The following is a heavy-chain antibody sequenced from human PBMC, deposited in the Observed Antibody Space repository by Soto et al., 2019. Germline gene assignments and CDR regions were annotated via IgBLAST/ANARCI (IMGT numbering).Heavy chain of an antibody. CDR2: ISYDGSNN. V-gene: IGHV3-30-3*01. Sequence: QVQLVESGGGVVQPGRSLRLSCAASGFTFSSNAMHWVRQAPGKGLEWVAVISYDGSNNYYADSVKGRFTISRDNSKNTLHLKXNSLRAADTAVYYCARMASFYCSGGSCYPTYGMDVWGQGTTVTVSS. D-gene: IGHD2-15*01. CDR1: GFTFSSNA. CDR3: ARMASFYCSGGSCYPTYGMDV. J-gene: IGHJ6*02.